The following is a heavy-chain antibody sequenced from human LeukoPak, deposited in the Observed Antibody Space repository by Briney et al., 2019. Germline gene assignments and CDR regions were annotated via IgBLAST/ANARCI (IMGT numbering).Heavy chain of an antibody. J-gene: IGHJ5*02. CDR3: ARVKGSSWLPGGFDP. V-gene: IGHV3-7*01. CDR1: GFTFSSYW. CDR2: IKQDGSEK. Sequence: PGGSLRLSCAASGFTFSSYWMSWVRQAPGKGLEWVANIKQDGSEKYYVDSVKGRFTISRDNAKNSLYLQMNSLRAEDTAVYYCARVKGSSWLPGGFDPWGQGTLVTVSS. D-gene: IGHD6-13*01.